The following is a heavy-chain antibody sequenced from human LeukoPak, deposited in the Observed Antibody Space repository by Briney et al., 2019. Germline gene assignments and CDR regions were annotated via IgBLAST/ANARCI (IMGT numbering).Heavy chain of an antibody. Sequence: PSETLSLTCAVYGGSFSAYYWSWIRQPPGKGLECIGEIHNSGTTNYNPSLNSRVTISEDTSKNQFYLNLSSVTAADTAVYYCARRYYYNLGSFPFDFWGQGTLVTVSS. D-gene: IGHD3-10*01. CDR2: IHNSGTT. CDR3: ARRYYYNLGSFPFDF. V-gene: IGHV4-34*01. J-gene: IGHJ4*02. CDR1: GGSFSAYY.